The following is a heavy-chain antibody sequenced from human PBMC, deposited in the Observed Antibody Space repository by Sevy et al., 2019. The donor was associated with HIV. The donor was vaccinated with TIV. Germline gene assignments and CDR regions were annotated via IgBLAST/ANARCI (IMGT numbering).Heavy chain of an antibody. CDR1: GFTFTSYT. D-gene: IGHD3-22*01. CDR3: AKPVPYYYDDSGYYYGAFDV. V-gene: IGHV3-23*01. Sequence: GESLKISCVASGFTFTSYTMRWVRQAPGKGLEWVSAISGSGGSTHYADSVKGRFTISRDHSKNTLYLQMNSLRAEDTAVYYCAKPVPYYYDDSGYYYGAFDVWGQGTMVTVSS. CDR2: ISGSGGST. J-gene: IGHJ3*01.